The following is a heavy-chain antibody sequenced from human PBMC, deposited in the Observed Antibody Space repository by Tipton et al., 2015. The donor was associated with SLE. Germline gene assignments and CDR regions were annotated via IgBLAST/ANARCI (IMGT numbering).Heavy chain of an antibody. V-gene: IGHV4-59*01. CDR1: GGSINNYY. CDR3: ARQGEYSHWTGFWFDP. Sequence: TLSLTCTVSGGSINNYYWSWIRQPPGKGLEWIGYIYYSGSTNYNPSLKSRVTISVDTSKNQFSLKLSSVTAADTAVYYCARQGEYSHWTGFWFDPWGQGSLVTVSS. J-gene: IGHJ5*02. CDR2: IYYSGST. D-gene: IGHD3/OR15-3a*01.